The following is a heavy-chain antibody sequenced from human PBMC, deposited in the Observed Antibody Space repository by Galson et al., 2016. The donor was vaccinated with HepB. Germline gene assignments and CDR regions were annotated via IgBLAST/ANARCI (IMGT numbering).Heavy chain of an antibody. V-gene: IGHV4-59*01. Sequence: SETLSLTCSVSDDSISGYYWGWVRQSPGKGLEWIGYFYESGRTNYNPPLKSRVTISVDTSRNQFSLNLRSVTAADTAVYYCARGTTYCGSDCYFYYFDSWGRGILVTVSS. CDR3: ARGTTYCGSDCYFYYFDS. CDR1: DDSISGYY. D-gene: IGHD2-21*02. J-gene: IGHJ4*02. CDR2: FYESGRT.